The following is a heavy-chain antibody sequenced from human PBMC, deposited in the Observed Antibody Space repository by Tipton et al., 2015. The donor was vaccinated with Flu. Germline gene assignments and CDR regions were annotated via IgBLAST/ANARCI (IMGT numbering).Heavy chain of an antibody. CDR2: IYTSGTT. J-gene: IGHJ5*02. CDR3: ARGTTASLRGGNWFDP. D-gene: IGHD4-11*01. V-gene: IGHV4-4*07. CDR1: GGSISSFY. Sequence: TLSLTCTVSGGSISSFYWSWIRQPAGKGLEWIGRIYTSGTTNYNPSLKSRVTTSVDTSKNQFSLKLSSVTAADTAVYYCARGTTASLRGGNWFDPWGQGTLVTVSS.